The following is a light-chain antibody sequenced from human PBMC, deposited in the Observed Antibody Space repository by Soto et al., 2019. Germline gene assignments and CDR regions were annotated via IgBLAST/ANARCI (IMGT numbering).Light chain of an antibody. CDR3: SSFTSSSTRV. CDR1: SSYVGAYNF. Sequence: QSVLTQPASVSGPPGQSITISCTGTSSYVGAYNFVSWYQQHPGKAPKLIIYDVSNRPSGVSNRFSGSKSGNTASLTISGLQAEDEADYCCSSFTSSSTRVFGTGTKVTVL. J-gene: IGLJ1*01. V-gene: IGLV2-14*03. CDR2: DVS.